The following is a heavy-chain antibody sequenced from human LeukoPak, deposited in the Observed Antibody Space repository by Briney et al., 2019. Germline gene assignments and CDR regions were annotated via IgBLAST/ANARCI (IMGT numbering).Heavy chain of an antibody. CDR1: GFTFSSYS. CDR3: AELGITMIGGV. V-gene: IGHV3-7*01. J-gene: IGHJ6*04. Sequence: PGGSLRLSCAASGFTFSSYSMSWVRQAPGKGLEWVANIKQDGSEKYYVDSAKGRFTISRDNAKNSLYLQMNSLRAEDTAVYYCAELGITMIGGVWGKGTTVTISS. CDR2: IKQDGSEK. D-gene: IGHD3-10*02.